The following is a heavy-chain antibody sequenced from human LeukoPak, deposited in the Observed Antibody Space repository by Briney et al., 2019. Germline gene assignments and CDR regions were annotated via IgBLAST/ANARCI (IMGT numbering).Heavy chain of an antibody. J-gene: IGHJ6*02. CDR2: ISGSGGST. CDR3: AKWDYGDYGYYYYGMDV. CDR1: GFTFSSYA. V-gene: IGHV3-23*01. Sequence: GGSLRLSCAASGFTFSSYAMSWVRQAQGKGLEWVSAISGSGGSTYYADSVKGRFTISRDNSKNTLYLQMNSLRAEDTAVYYCAKWDYGDYGYYYYGMDVWGQGTTVTVSS. D-gene: IGHD4-17*01.